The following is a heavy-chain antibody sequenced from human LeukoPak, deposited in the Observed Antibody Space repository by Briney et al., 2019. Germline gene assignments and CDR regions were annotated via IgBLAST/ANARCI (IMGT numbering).Heavy chain of an antibody. D-gene: IGHD2-8*01. J-gene: IGHJ6*03. CDR1: GGSISSYY. Sequence: SETLSLTCIVSGGSISSYYWSWIRQPPGKGLEWIGYIYYSGSTNYNPSLKSRVTISVDTSKNQFSLKLSSVTAADTAVYYCARSVPNGYYYYYYMDVWGKGTTVTVSS. CDR2: IYYSGST. V-gene: IGHV4-59*01. CDR3: ARSVPNGYYYYYYMDV.